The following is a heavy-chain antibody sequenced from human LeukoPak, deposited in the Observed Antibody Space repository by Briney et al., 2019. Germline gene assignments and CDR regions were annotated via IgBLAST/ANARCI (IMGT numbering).Heavy chain of an antibody. Sequence: GGSLRLSCAASGFTFSSYAMSWVRQAPGKGLEWVSAISGSGGSTYYADSVKGRFTISRDNSKDTLYLQMNSLRAEDTAVYYCAKSIAAAGWGGFDYWGQGTLVTVSS. J-gene: IGHJ4*02. CDR2: ISGSGGST. D-gene: IGHD6-13*01. CDR3: AKSIAAAGWGGFDY. V-gene: IGHV3-23*01. CDR1: GFTFSSYA.